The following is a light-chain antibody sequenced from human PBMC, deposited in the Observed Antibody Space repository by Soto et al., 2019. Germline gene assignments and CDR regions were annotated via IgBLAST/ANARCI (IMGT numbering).Light chain of an antibody. J-gene: IGKJ1*01. CDR2: DAS. V-gene: IGKV1-17*01. CDR1: LDIRND. CDR3: LQHKSYPWT. Sequence: DIQVTQSPSSLSASVGDRVSLTCRASLDIRNDLDWYQQKPGKAPKRLIYDASTLQSGVPSRFSGAGSGAEFTLTINGLQSEDFATYFCLQHKSYPWTFGQGTKVEL.